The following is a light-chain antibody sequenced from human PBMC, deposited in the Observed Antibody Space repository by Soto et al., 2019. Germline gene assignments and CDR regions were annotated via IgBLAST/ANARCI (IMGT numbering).Light chain of an antibody. CDR1: SSDVGGYNY. V-gene: IGLV2-14*01. CDR3: SSYTSSSSLV. J-gene: IGLJ1*01. CDR2: EVS. Sequence: QSVLTQPASVSGSPGQSITISCTGTSSDVGGYNYVSWYQQHPGKAPELMIYEVSNRPSGVSSRFSGSKSGNTASLTISGLQAEDEADYYGSSYTSSSSLVFGSGTKVTVL.